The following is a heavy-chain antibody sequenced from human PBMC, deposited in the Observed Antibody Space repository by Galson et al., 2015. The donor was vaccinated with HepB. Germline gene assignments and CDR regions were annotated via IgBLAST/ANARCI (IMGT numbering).Heavy chain of an antibody. CDR3: AKAGGNYALAYYFDY. D-gene: IGHD1-7*01. CDR2: ISYDGSNK. V-gene: IGHV3-30*18. CDR1: GFTFSSYG. J-gene: IGHJ4*02. Sequence: SLRLSCAASGFTFSSYGMHWVRQAPGKGLEWVAVISYDGSNKYYADSVKGRFTISRDNSKNTLYLQMSSLRAEDTAVYYCAKAGGNYALAYYFDYWGQGTLVTVSS.